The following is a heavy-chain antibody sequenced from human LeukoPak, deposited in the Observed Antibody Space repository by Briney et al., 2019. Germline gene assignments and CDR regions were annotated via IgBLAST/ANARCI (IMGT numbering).Heavy chain of an antibody. CDR2: ISDRGSRT. J-gene: IGHJ4*02. D-gene: IGHD3-22*01. CDR1: GITLSNYG. CDR3: AKRGVVIRVILVGFHKEAYYFDS. V-gene: IGHV3-23*01. Sequence: AGGSLRLSCAVSGITLSNYGMSWVRQAPGKGLEWVAGISDRGSRTNYADSVKGRFTISTDHPKNTLYLQMNSLSAEDTAVYFCAKRGVVIRVILVGFHKEAYYFDSWGQGALVTVSS.